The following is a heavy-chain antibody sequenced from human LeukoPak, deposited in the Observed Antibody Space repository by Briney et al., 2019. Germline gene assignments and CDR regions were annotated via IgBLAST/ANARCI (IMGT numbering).Heavy chain of an antibody. Sequence: SETLSLTCTVSGGSISSYYRSWIRQPPGKGLEWIGYIYYSGSTNYNPSLKSRVTISVDTSKNQFSLKLSSVTAADTAVYYCARLLMYYYDSSGYLGPWGQGTLVTVSS. CDR1: GGSISSYY. CDR2: IYYSGST. J-gene: IGHJ5*02. V-gene: IGHV4-59*01. D-gene: IGHD3-22*01. CDR3: ARLLMYYYDSSGYLGP.